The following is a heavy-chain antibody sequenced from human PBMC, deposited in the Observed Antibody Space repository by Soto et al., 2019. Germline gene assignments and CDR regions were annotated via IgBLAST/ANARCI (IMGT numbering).Heavy chain of an antibody. Sequence: EVQLLESGGGLVQPGGSLRLSCAASGFTFSSYAMSWVRQAPGKGLEWVSAISGSGGNTYYADSVKGRFTISRDNSKNTLYLQMNSLRAEDTAVYYCAKDPVDIVATIWIDWFDPWGQGTLVTVSS. V-gene: IGHV3-23*01. CDR3: AKDPVDIVATIWIDWFDP. CDR1: GFTFSSYA. CDR2: ISGSGGNT. D-gene: IGHD5-12*01. J-gene: IGHJ5*02.